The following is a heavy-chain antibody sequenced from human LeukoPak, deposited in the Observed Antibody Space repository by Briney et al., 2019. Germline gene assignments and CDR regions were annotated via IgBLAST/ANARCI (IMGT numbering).Heavy chain of an antibody. CDR3: ARGFRYCSSTSCYPY. D-gene: IGHD2-2*01. Sequence: GASVKVSCKASGYTFTSYDINWVRQATGQGLEWMGWMNPNSGNTGYAQKFQGRITMTRNTSISTAYMELSSLRSEDTAVYYCARGFRYCSSTSCYPYWGQGTLVTVSS. V-gene: IGHV1-8*01. CDR1: GYTFTSYD. J-gene: IGHJ4*02. CDR2: MNPNSGNT.